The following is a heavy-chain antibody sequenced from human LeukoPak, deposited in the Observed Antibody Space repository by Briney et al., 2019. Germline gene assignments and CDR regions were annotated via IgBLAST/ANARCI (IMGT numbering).Heavy chain of an antibody. CDR1: GGSVRRGSYH. CDR3: ARAGVGVAGTDR. Sequence: SVTQSLTRTVSGGSVRRGSYHWSWIRQPPGRGLGWIGYVYYTRSTNYNPSLKSRVTISVDTSKNQFSRKLTSVTAAGTAVYYCARAGVGVAGTDRWGQGTLVTVSS. D-gene: IGHD6-19*01. V-gene: IGHV4-61*01. CDR2: VYYTRST. J-gene: IGHJ5*02.